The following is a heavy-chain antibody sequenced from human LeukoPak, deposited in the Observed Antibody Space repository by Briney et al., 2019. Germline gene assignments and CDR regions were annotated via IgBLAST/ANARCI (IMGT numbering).Heavy chain of an antibody. J-gene: IGHJ4*02. CDR3: ARSPRVGTVDY. V-gene: IGHV3-7*01. Sequence: GGSLRLSCAASGFSFSIHWMSWVRQAPGQGLEWVANINQDGSAEYYVDSVQGRFTISRDNAKNSLFLQMNSLRAEDTAVYYCARSPRVGTVDYWGQGTVVTVSS. CDR1: GFSFSIHW. CDR2: INQDGSAE. D-gene: IGHD1-26*01.